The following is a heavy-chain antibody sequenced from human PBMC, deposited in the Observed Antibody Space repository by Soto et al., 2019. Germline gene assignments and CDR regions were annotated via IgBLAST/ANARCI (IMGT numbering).Heavy chain of an antibody. D-gene: IGHD2-2*02. J-gene: IGHJ6*02. CDR2: IDPSDSYT. CDR1: GYSFTSYW. CDR3: AIVVVPAAITGWDYYYYGMDV. Sequence: GESLKSACKGSGYSFTSYWISWVRQMPGKGLEWMGRIDPSDSYTNYSPSFQGHVTISADKSISTAYLQWSSLKASDTAMYYCAIVVVPAAITGWDYYYYGMDVWGQGTTVTVSS. V-gene: IGHV5-10-1*01.